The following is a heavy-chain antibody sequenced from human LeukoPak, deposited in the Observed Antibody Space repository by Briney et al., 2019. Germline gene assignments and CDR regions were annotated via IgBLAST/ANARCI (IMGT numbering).Heavy chain of an antibody. CDR3: ARGSAASTPLPLYYFDY. V-gene: IGHV1-69*06. Sequence: ASVKVSCKASGGTFISYAISWVRQAPGQRLEWMGGIIPTFGTANYAQKFQGRVTITADKSTSTAYMELSSLRSEDTAVYYCARGSAASTPLPLYYFDYWGQGTLVTVSS. J-gene: IGHJ4*02. CDR2: IIPTFGTA. D-gene: IGHD3-10*01. CDR1: GGTFISYA.